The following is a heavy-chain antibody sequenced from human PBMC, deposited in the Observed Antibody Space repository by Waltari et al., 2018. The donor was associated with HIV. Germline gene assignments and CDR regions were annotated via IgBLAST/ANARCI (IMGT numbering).Heavy chain of an antibody. D-gene: IGHD3-22*01. CDR3: ARESYYYDSSGYPLAY. CDR2: ISTSSRPI. Sequence: DVQLEESGGGLVQPGGSLRLSCAASGFNFNTFGFNWVRQAPGKGLEWVSYISTSSRPIYYADSVKGRFTISRDDAKNSLYLEMNSLRADDTAVYYCARESYYYDSSGYPLAYWGQGILVTVSS. CDR1: GFNFNTFG. V-gene: IGHV3-48*04. J-gene: IGHJ4*02.